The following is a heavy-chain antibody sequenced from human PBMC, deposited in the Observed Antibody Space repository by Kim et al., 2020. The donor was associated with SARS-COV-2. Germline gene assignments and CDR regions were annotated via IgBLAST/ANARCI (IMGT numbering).Heavy chain of an antibody. V-gene: IGHV3-7*01. J-gene: IGHJ4*02. D-gene: IGHD1-20*01. Sequence: GGSLRLSCAASGLTFSSYWMNWVRQAPGKGLEWVANIKPNGNEKYYVDSVKGRFTISRDNAKNSLYLQMNSLTAEDTAVYYCASDAPFNSWPDYWGQGTLVTVSS. CDR1: GLTFSSYW. CDR3: ASDAPFNSWPDY. CDR2: IKPNGNEK.